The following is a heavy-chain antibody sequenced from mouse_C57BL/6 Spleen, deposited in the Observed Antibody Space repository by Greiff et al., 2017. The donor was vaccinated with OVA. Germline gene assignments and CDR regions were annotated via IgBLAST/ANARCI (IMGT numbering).Heavy chain of an antibody. J-gene: IGHJ2*01. Sequence: EVQRVESGGGLVQPGGSLSLSCAASGFTFTDYYMSWVRQPPGKALEWLGFIRNKANGYTTEYSASVKGRFTISRDNSQSILYLQMNALRAEDSATYYCARFFSPHYYGSLDYWGQGTTLTVSS. CDR1: GFTFTDYY. D-gene: IGHD1-1*01. CDR3: ARFFSPHYYGSLDY. V-gene: IGHV7-3*01. CDR2: IRNKANGYTT.